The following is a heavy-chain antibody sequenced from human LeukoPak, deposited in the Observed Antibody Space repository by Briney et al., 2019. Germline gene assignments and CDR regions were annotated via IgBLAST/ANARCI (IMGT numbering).Heavy chain of an antibody. CDR2: IYPGDSDT. J-gene: IGHJ4*02. Sequence: GESLKISCKGSGYSFTNYWIGWVRQMPGKGLEWMGIIYPGDSDTRYSPSFQGQVTISADKSISTAYLQWSSLKASDTAMYYCARCNYYESSGYYLSRSTSNSGFDYWGQGTLVTVSS. CDR3: ARCNYYESSGYYLSRSTSNSGFDY. D-gene: IGHD3-22*01. V-gene: IGHV5-51*01. CDR1: GYSFTNYW.